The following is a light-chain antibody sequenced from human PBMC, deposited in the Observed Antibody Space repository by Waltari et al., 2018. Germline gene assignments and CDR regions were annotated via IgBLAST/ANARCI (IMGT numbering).Light chain of an antibody. J-gene: IGKJ4*01. CDR2: LGS. Sequence: ALTSSPLSLPVTPGAPASIFCRSSQSLLHSDGRNFLDWYVQKPGQSPQLLIYLGSNRASGVPDRFSGGGSGTDFTLTISRVEAEDVGVYYCMQTQEIPLTFGGGTKVEIK. CDR1: QSLLHSDGRNF. V-gene: IGKV2-28*01. CDR3: MQTQEIPLT.